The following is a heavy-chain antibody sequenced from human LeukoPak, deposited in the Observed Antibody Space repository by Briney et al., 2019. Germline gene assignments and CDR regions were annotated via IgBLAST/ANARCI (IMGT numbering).Heavy chain of an antibody. J-gene: IGHJ3*02. CDR3: ARALGYYYDSSGYDAFDI. D-gene: IGHD3-22*01. V-gene: IGHV4-4*07. CDR1: GGSISSYY. Sequence: PSETLSLTCTISGGSISSYYWSWIRQPAGKGLEWIGRIYTSGSTNYNPSLKSRVTMSVDTSKNQFSLKLSSVTAADTAVYYCARALGYYYDSSGYDAFDIWGQGTMVTVSS. CDR2: IYTSGST.